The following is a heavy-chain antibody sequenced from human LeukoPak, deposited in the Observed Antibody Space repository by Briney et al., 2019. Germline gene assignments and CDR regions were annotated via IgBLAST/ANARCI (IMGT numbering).Heavy chain of an antibody. D-gene: IGHD1-14*01. Sequence: GGSLRLSCVASGFIFSRYSMNWVRQAPWKGLEWVSSISSSGTYIYYADSMKGRFTLSRDNAKNSLYLQMNSLRAEDTAVYYCARVSESEWNFDLWGRGTLVTVSS. CDR1: GFIFSRYS. J-gene: IGHJ2*01. CDR2: ISSSGTYI. CDR3: ARVSESEWNFDL. V-gene: IGHV3-21*01.